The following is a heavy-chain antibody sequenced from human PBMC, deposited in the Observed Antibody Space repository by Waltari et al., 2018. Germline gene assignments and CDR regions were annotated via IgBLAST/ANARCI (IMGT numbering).Heavy chain of an antibody. Sequence: EVQLVESGGGLVKPGGSLRLSCAASGFTFSSYSLNWVRQTPGQGLEWVSSISSSSSYIYYADSVKGRFTISRDNAKNSLYLQMNSLRAEDTAVYYCARIPYYDILTGFPYYFDYWGQGTLVTVSS. CDR1: GFTFSSYS. J-gene: IGHJ4*02. V-gene: IGHV3-21*01. D-gene: IGHD3-9*01. CDR3: ARIPYYDILTGFPYYFDY. CDR2: ISSSSSYI.